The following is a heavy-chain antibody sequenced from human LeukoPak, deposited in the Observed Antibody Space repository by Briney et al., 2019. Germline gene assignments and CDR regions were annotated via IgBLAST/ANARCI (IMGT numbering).Heavy chain of an antibody. V-gene: IGHV3-7*05. CDR2: IKQDGSEK. Sequence: GGSLRLSCAASGFTFSNYWMIWVRQAPGKGLEWVGNIKQDGSEKRYADSVRGRFSISRDNAQTSLYLQMNSLRAEDAAVYYCARVGQYSGSYNSHWGQGTLVTVSS. CDR3: ARVGQYSGSYNSH. CDR1: GFTFSNYW. D-gene: IGHD1-26*01. J-gene: IGHJ4*02.